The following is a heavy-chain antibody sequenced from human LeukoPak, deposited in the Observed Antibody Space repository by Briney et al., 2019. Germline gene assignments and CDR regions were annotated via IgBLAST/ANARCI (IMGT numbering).Heavy chain of an antibody. CDR3: ARFGGNYYYYYYMDV. D-gene: IGHD3-10*01. V-gene: IGHV3-30*02. Sequence: GGSLRLSCAASGFTFSSYGMHWVRQAPGKGLEWVAFIRYDGSNKYYADSVKGRFTISRDNSKNTLYLQMNSLRAEDTAVYYCARFGGNYYYYYYMDVWGKGTTVTVSS. CDR2: IRYDGSNK. J-gene: IGHJ6*03. CDR1: GFTFSSYG.